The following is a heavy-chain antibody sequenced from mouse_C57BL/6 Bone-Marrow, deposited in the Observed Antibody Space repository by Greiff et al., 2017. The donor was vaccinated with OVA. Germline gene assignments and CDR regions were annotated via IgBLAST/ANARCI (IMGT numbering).Heavy chain of an antibody. J-gene: IGHJ4*01. CDR1: GFTFSSYG. CDR2: ISSGGSYT. Sequence: DVKLVESGGDLVKPGGSLKLSCAASGFTFSSYGMSWVRQTPDKRLEWVATISSGGSYTYYPDSVKGRFTISRDNAKNTLYLQMSSLKSEDTAMYYCARPFIYAMDYWGQGTSVTVSS. D-gene: IGHD1-1*01. CDR3: ARPFIYAMDY. V-gene: IGHV5-6*02.